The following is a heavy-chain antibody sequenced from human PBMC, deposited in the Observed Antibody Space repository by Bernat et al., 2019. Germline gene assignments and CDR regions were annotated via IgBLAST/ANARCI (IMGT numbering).Heavy chain of an antibody. CDR2: IYPGDSDT. CDR3: ERPRSSGWRYDAFDI. V-gene: IGHV5-51*01. J-gene: IGHJ3*02. CDR1: GYSFTSYW. Sequence: EVQLVQSGAEVKKPGESLKISCKGSGYSFTSYWIGWVRQMPGKGLEWMGIIYPGDSDTRYSPSFQGQVTISSDKSISTAYLQWSSLKATDTAMYYCERPRSSGWRYDAFDIWGQGTMVTVSS. D-gene: IGHD6-19*01.